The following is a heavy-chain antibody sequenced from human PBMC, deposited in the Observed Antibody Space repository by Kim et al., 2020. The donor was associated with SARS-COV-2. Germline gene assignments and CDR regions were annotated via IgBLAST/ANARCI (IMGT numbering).Heavy chain of an antibody. D-gene: IGHD6-13*01. CDR2: ISYDGSNK. V-gene: IGHV3-30*04. CDR1: GFTFSSYA. Sequence: GGSLRLSCAASGFTFSSYAMHWVRQAPGKGLEWVAVISYDGSNKYYADSVKGRFTISRDNSKNTLYLQMNSLRAEDTAVYYCARDHRSYSSSWYYYYGMDVWGQGTTVTVSS. J-gene: IGHJ6*02. CDR3: ARDHRSYSSSWYYYYGMDV.